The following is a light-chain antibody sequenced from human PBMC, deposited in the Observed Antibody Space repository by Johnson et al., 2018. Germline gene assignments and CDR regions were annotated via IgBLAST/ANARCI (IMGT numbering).Light chain of an antibody. Sequence: QSVLTQPPSVSAAPGQKVTISCSGSSSNIGNNYVSWYQQLPGTAPKLLIYENNKRPSGIPDRFSGSKSGTSATLGITGLQTGDEADYYCGTWDSSLSAGKVFRTGTKFPVL. CDR3: GTWDSSLSAGKV. CDR1: SSNIGNNY. V-gene: IGLV1-51*02. J-gene: IGLJ1*01. CDR2: ENN.